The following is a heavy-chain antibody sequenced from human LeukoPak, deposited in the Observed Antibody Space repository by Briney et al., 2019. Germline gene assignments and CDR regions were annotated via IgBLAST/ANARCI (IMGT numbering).Heavy chain of an antibody. J-gene: IGHJ6*02. Sequence: PGGSLRLSCAASGFTVSSNYMSWVRQAPGKGLEWISDIYSGSSTYYADSVKGVFTISRDNSKNTLYLQMNSRRAEDTAVYYCARDPVGAIGYGMDVWGQGTTVTVSS. V-gene: IGHV3-53*01. D-gene: IGHD1-26*01. CDR3: ARDPVGAIGYGMDV. CDR1: GFTVSSNY. CDR2: IYSGSST.